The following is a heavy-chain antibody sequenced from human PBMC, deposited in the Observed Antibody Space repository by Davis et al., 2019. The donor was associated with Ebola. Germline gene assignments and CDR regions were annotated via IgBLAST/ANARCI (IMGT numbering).Heavy chain of an antibody. J-gene: IGHJ4*02. D-gene: IGHD6-19*01. V-gene: IGHV1-8*01. CDR2: MNPKSGNT. Sequence: AASVKVSCKASEYTFTSYDINWVRQATGQGLEWVGWMNPKSGNTGYAEKFQGRVTMTRNTSISTAYMELSSLRSEDTAVYYCARYISGWDRYFDHWGQGTLVTVSS. CDR3: ARYISGWDRYFDH. CDR1: EYTFTSYD.